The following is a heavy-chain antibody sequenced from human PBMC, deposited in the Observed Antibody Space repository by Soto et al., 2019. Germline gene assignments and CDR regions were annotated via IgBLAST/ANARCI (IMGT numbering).Heavy chain of an antibody. V-gene: IGHV3-23*01. J-gene: IGHJ4*02. CDR1: GFTFSSYA. CDR3: AKDRDSSSPWRAGITSFYFDY. CDR2: ISGSGGST. D-gene: IGHD6-6*01. Sequence: GGSLRLSCAASGFTFSSYAMSWVRQAPGKGLEWVSAISGSGGSTYYADSVKGRFTISRDNSKNTLYLQMNSLRAEDTAVYYCAKDRDSSSPWRAGITSFYFDYWGQGTLVTVSS.